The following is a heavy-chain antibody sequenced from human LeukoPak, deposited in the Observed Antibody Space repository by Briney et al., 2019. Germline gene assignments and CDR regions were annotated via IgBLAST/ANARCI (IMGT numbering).Heavy chain of an antibody. CDR3: ARDRAALQDWVEFDP. Sequence: GGSLRLSCAASGFTFSSYYMSWVRQAPGKGLEWVGLIRDSGEAFYAGFVRGRFAISRDESENTLYLQMNSLRVEDTAVYFCARDRAALQDWVEFDPWGQGTPVIVSS. CDR2: IRDSGEA. D-gene: IGHD3/OR15-3a*01. J-gene: IGHJ5*02. CDR1: GFTFSSYY. V-gene: IGHV3-66*03.